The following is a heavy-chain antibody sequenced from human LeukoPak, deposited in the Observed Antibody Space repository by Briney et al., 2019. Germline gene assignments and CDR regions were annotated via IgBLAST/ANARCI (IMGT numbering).Heavy chain of an antibody. J-gene: IGHJ6*02. Sequence: GRSLRLSCAASGFTFSRYGMHWARQAPGKGLEWVAVTSYDGTKKDYADSVKGRFTISRDNSKNTLYLQMNSLRAEDTAVYYCARDRATMVRGYYGMDVWGQGTTVTVSS. CDR1: GFTFSRYG. CDR2: TSYDGTKK. V-gene: IGHV3-30*03. D-gene: IGHD3-10*01. CDR3: ARDRATMVRGYYGMDV.